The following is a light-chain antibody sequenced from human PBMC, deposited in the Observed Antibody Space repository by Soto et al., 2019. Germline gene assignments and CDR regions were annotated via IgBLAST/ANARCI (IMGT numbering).Light chain of an antibody. J-gene: IGKJ1*01. CDR2: VAS. CDR3: QQYHNLPRT. Sequence: DIQLTQSPSSLSASVGDRVTITCQASQDINNYLVWYQQKPGKAPKFLIFVASILETGVPSRFRGSGSGTDFTFTINSLQPEDIATYYCQQYHNLPRTFGQGTKVEIK. V-gene: IGKV1-33*01. CDR1: QDINNY.